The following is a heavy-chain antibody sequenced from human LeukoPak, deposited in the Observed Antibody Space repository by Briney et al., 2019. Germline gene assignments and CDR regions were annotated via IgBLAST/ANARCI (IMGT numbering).Heavy chain of an antibody. CDR3: ARVYASGSYYRGMDV. V-gene: IGHV3-21*06. J-gene: IGHJ6*02. CDR2: ISSSSTYI. D-gene: IGHD3-10*01. CDR1: GXTFSSYT. Sequence: GGSLRLSCAASGXTFSSYTMNWVRQAPGKGLEWVSSISSSSTYIYHVESVKGRFTISRDNAKNSLYLQMNSLRAEDTAVYYCARVYASGSYYRGMDVWGQGTTVTVSS.